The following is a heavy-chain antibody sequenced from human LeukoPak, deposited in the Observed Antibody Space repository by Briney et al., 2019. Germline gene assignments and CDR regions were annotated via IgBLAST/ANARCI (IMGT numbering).Heavy chain of an antibody. CDR1: GGSISSYY. D-gene: IGHD3-10*01. CDR3: ARERISDAFDI. Sequence: SETLSLTCTASGGSISSYYWSWIRQPPGKGLEWIGYIYYSGSTNYNPSLKSRVTISVDTSKNQFSLRLSSVTAADTAVYYCARERISDAFDIWGQGTMVTVSS. CDR2: IYYSGST. J-gene: IGHJ3*02. V-gene: IGHV4-59*12.